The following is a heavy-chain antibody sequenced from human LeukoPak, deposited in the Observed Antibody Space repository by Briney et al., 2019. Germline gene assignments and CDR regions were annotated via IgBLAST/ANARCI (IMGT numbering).Heavy chain of an antibody. Sequence: SETLSLTCTVSGGSISSHYWSWIRQPPGKGLEWIGYIYYSGSTNYNPSLKSRVTISVDTSKNQFSLKLSSATAADTAVYYCARDQRCSSTSCYWFDPWGQGTLVTVSS. CDR3: ARDQRCSSTSCYWFDP. J-gene: IGHJ5*02. D-gene: IGHD2-2*01. CDR2: IYYSGST. CDR1: GGSISSHY. V-gene: IGHV4-59*11.